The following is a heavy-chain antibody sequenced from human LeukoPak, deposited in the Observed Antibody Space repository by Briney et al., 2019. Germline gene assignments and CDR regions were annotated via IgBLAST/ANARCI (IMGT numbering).Heavy chain of an antibody. V-gene: IGHV4-59*01. CDR1: GASISSYY. D-gene: IGHD6-13*01. CDR2: IYYSGST. Sequence: PSETLSLTCTLSGASISSYYWSWIRQPPGEGLEWIGYIYYSGSTNYNPSLKSRVTISVDTSKNQFSLRLSSVTAADTAVYYCARLRASSLDAFDIWGQGTMVTVSS. CDR3: ARLRASSLDAFDI. J-gene: IGHJ3*02.